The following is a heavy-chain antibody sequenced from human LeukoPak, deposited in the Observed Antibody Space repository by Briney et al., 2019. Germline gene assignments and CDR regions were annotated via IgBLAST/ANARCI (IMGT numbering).Heavy chain of an antibody. CDR1: GGTFSSYT. D-gene: IGHD6-13*01. Sequence: GASVKVSCKASGGTFSSYTISWVRQAPGQGLGWMGRIIPILGIANYAQKFQGRVTITADKSTSTAYMELSSLRSEDTAVYYCARGVIAGANWFDPWGQGTLVTVSS. V-gene: IGHV1-69*02. J-gene: IGHJ5*02. CDR3: ARGVIAGANWFDP. CDR2: IIPILGIA.